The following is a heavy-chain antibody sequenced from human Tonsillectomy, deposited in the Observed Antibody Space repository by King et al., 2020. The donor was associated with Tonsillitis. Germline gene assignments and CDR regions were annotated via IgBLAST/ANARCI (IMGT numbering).Heavy chain of an antibody. CDR1: GFTFSGSA. V-gene: IGHV3-73*02. J-gene: IGHJ4*02. CDR3: TRYAAPGYGDYGDY. Sequence: DVQLVESGGGLVQPGGSLKLSCAASGFTFSGSAMHWVRQASGKGLEWVGRIRSKANNYATAYAASVKGRFTISRDDPKNTAYLKMNSLKTEDTAVYYCTRYAAPGYGDYGDYGGQGTLVTVSS. CDR2: IRSKANNYAT. D-gene: IGHD4-17*01.